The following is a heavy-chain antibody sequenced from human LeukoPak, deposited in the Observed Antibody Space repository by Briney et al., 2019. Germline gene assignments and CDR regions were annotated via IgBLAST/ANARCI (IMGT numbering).Heavy chain of an antibody. CDR3: ARGRSAYCGGDCYSIDP. D-gene: IGHD2-21*02. Sequence: GGSLRLSCAASGFTFSSYWMHWVRQAPGKGLVWVSRINGGGTTTNYADSVKGRFTISRDNAKNTLDLQMNSLRAEDTAVYYCARGRSAYCGGDCYSIDPWGQGTLVTVSS. CDR1: GFTFSSYW. CDR2: INGGGTTT. V-gene: IGHV3-74*01. J-gene: IGHJ5*02.